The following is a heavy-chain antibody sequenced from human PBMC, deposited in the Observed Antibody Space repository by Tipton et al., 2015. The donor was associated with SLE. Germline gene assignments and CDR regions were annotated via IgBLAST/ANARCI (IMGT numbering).Heavy chain of an antibody. CDR1: GFTLSSYS. D-gene: IGHD2-21*02. CDR2: ISRRSGDHT. Sequence: SLRLSCAASGFTLSSYSMNWVRQAPGKGPEWVSGISRRSGDHTYYADSVKGRFTISRDNSKNTLYLQMNSLRAEDTGVYYCANGREGLVATRDFWGQGTLVTVSS. CDR3: ANGREGLVATRDF. J-gene: IGHJ4*02. V-gene: IGHV3-23*01.